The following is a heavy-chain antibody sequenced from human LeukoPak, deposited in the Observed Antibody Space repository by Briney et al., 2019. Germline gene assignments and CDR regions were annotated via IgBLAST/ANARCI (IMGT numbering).Heavy chain of an antibody. CDR3: ARYYDFWSFDY. V-gene: IGHV4-34*01. D-gene: IGHD3-3*01. CDR2: INYSGST. J-gene: IGHJ4*02. CDR1: GGSFSAYY. Sequence: PSETLSLTCAVYGGSFSAYYWSWIRQPPGKGLEWIGEINYSGSTNYNPSLKSRVTISVDSSKTQFSLKLSSVTAADTAVYYCARYYDFWSFDYWGQGTLVTVSS.